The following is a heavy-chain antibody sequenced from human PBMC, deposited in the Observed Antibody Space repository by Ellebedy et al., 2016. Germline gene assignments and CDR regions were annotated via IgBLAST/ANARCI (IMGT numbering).Heavy chain of an antibody. CDR1: GFTFSSYW. CDR2: IKQDGSEK. D-gene: IGHD2-15*01. V-gene: IGHV3-7*01. J-gene: IGHJ4*02. CDR3: ARDASPTLVVVAPAHDY. Sequence: GESLKISXAASGFTFSSYWMSWVRQAPGKGLEWVANIKQDGSEKYYVDSVKGRFTISRDNAKNSLYLQMNSLRAEDTAVYYCARDASPTLVVVAPAHDYWGQGTLVTVSS.